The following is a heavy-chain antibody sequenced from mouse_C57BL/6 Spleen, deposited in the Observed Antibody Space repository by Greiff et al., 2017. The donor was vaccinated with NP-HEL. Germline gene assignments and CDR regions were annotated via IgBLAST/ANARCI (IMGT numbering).Heavy chain of an antibody. CDR2: ISSGSSTI. J-gene: IGHJ4*01. Sequence: EVKLLESGGGLVKPGGSLKLSCAASGFTFSDYGMHWVRQAPEKGLEWVAYISSGSSTIYYVDTVKGRFPISRDNAKNTLFLQMTSLRSEDTAMYYCACLRQLRLDYYAMDYWGQGTSVTVSS. V-gene: IGHV5-17*01. CDR1: GFTFSDYG. D-gene: IGHD3-2*02. CDR3: ACLRQLRLDYYAMDY.